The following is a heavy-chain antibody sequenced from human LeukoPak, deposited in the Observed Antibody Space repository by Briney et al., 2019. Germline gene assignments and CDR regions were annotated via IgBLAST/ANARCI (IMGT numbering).Heavy chain of an antibody. Sequence: GGSLRLSCAASRFSFSNYWMHWVRQAPGKGLVWVSRVKSDGSNPSYADSVKGRFTISRDNAENMLYLQMNTLGAEDTAVYYCARDIVSGSGRLDYWGQGTLSPSPQ. D-gene: IGHD3-10*01. CDR2: VKSDGSNP. V-gene: IGHV3-74*01. J-gene: IGHJ4*02. CDR3: ARDIVSGSGRLDY. CDR1: RFSFSNYW.